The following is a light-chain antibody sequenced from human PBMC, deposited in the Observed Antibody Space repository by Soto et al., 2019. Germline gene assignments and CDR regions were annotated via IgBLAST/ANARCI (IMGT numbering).Light chain of an antibody. V-gene: IGLV4-69*01. Sequence: QLVLTQSPSASASLGSSVKLTCTLSSGHSTYAIAWHQQQPEKGPRYLMKLDSDGSHSKGDGIPDRFSGSSSGAERYLTISSLQSEDEADYYCQTWATVPDWVFGGGTKVPVL. CDR2: LDSDGSH. J-gene: IGLJ3*02. CDR1: SGHSTYA. CDR3: QTWATVPDWV.